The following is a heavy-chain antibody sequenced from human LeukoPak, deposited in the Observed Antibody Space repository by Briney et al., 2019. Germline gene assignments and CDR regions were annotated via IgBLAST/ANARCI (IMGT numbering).Heavy chain of an antibody. D-gene: IGHD4/OR15-4a*01. Sequence: PSETLSLTCAVYGGSFSGYCWSWIRQPPGKGLEWIGEINHSGSTNYNPSLKSRVTISVDTSKNQFSLKLSSVTAADTAVYYCARAYGGKDYWGQGTLVTVSS. V-gene: IGHV4-34*01. CDR2: INHSGST. CDR3: ARAYGGKDY. CDR1: GGSFSGYC. J-gene: IGHJ4*02.